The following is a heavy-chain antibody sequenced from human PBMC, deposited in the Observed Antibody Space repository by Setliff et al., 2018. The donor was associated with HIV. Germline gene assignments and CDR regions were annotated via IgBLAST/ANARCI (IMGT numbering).Heavy chain of an antibody. CDR2: IRSKVNTYAT. J-gene: IGHJ4*02. CDR3: SRHSTDPWSLLDY. CDR1: GFTFSGSD. V-gene: IGHV3-73*01. D-gene: IGHD1-1*01. Sequence: GGSLRLSCAASGFTFSGSDMHWVRQASGKGLEWVGRIRSKVNTYATAYAASVKGRFIISRDDSKNTAYLQLNSLKTEDTAVYYCSRHSTDPWSLLDYWGQGTLVTVSS.